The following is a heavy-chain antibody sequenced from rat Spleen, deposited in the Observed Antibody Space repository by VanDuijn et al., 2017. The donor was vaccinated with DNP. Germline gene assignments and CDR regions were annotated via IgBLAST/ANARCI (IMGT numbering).Heavy chain of an antibody. D-gene: IGHD1-11*01. CDR1: GFTFSDYA. Sequence: EVQVVESGGGLVQPGRSLKLSCAASGFTFSDYAMAWVRQAPKKVLEWVATISYDGTRTYYRDSVKGRFTISRDDAKSTLYLQMDSLRSEDTATYYCARDNYGTSGAMDAWGQGTSVSVSS. V-gene: IGHV5-17*01. CDR2: ISYDGTRT. CDR3: ARDNYGTSGAMDA. J-gene: IGHJ4*01.